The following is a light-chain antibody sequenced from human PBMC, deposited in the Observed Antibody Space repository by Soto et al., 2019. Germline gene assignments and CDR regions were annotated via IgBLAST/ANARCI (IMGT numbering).Light chain of an antibody. CDR3: QHFGSARGT. Sequence: EIVLTQSPGTLSLYPGERATLSCRATQSVDSNYLAWYQQKSGQAPRLLIYAASSRATDIPDRFSGSGSGTDFTLTISRLEPEDFAMYYCQHFGSARGTFGQGTKVELK. CDR1: QSVDSNY. J-gene: IGKJ1*01. CDR2: AAS. V-gene: IGKV3-20*01.